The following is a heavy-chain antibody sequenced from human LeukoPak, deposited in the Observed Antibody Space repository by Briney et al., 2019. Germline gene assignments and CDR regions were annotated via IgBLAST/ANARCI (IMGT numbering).Heavy chain of an antibody. Sequence: GGSLRLSCAASGFTFSSYSMNWVRQAPGKGLEWVSSISSSSSYIYYADSVKGRFTISRDNAKNSLYLQMNSLRAEDTAVYYCARDRYYYGSGSVGAYYGMDVWGQGTTVTVPS. V-gene: IGHV3-21*01. CDR2: ISSSSSYI. CDR3: ARDRYYYGSGSVGAYYGMDV. D-gene: IGHD3-10*01. J-gene: IGHJ6*02. CDR1: GFTFSSYS.